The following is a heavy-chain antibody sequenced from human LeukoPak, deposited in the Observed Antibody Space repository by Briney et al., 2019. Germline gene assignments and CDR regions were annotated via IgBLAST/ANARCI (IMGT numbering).Heavy chain of an antibody. CDR3: ARHTHSSGWVFDY. D-gene: IGHD6-19*01. Sequence: SVKVSCKTSGGTFSSYTISWVRQAPGQGLEWMGRIIPILGIANYAQKFQGRVTITADESTSTAYMELSSLRSEDTAVYYCARHTHSSGWVFDYWGQGTLVTVSS. CDR1: GGTFSSYT. J-gene: IGHJ4*02. CDR2: IIPILGIA. V-gene: IGHV1-69*02.